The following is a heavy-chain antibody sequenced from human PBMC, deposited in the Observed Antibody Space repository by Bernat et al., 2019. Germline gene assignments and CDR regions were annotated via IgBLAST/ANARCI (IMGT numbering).Heavy chain of an antibody. D-gene: IGHD5-12*01. J-gene: IGHJ4*02. V-gene: IGHV1-2*04. CDR2: INPNSGST. Sequence: QVQLVQSGAEVKKPGASVKVSCKASGYTFTGYYMHWVRQAPGQGLEWMGWINPNSGSTKYAQKFQGWVTMTRDTSISTAYMELSRLRSDDTAVYYCARVSEEATFDYWGQGTLVTVSS. CDR3: ARVSEEATFDY. CDR1: GYTFTGYY.